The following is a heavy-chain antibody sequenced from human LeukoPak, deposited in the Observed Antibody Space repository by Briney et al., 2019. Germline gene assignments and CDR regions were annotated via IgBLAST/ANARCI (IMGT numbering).Heavy chain of an antibody. V-gene: IGHV4-30-4*08. CDR2: ISYSGST. CDR1: GGSISSGDYY. J-gene: IGHJ4*02. D-gene: IGHD1-20*01. Sequence: SQTLSLTCIVSGGSISSGDYYWSWIRQPPGKGLEWIGYISYSGSTYYNPSLKSRVTISVDTSKNQFSLRLSSVTAADTAVYYCARALSNWNDFDYWGQGTLVTVPS. CDR3: ARALSNWNDFDY.